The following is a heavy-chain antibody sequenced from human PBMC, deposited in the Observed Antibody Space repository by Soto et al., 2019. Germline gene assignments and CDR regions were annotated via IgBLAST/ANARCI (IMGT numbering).Heavy chain of an antibody. Sequence: SQTLSLTCAISGDSVSSNSAAWNCIRLFPSRGFEWLARTYYRSRWYNDYAVSVRSRITVNPDTSKNQFSLQLTSVTPEDTAVYFCAGTSSHQWYYMDVWGKGTTVTVSS. CDR2: TYYRSRWYN. CDR1: GDSVSSNSAA. D-gene: IGHD1-7*01. J-gene: IGHJ6*03. CDR3: AGTSSHQWYYMDV. V-gene: IGHV6-1*01.